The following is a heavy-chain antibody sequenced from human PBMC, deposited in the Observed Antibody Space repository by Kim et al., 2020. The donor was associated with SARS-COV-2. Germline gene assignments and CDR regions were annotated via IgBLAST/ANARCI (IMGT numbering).Heavy chain of an antibody. J-gene: IGHJ4*02. CDR3: ARDTGYYYDSNGYSIDY. Sequence: VKGRFTISRDNAKNSLYLQMNSLRAEDTAVYYCARDTGYYYDSNGYSIDYWGQGTLVTVSS. V-gene: IGHV3-21*01. D-gene: IGHD3-22*01.